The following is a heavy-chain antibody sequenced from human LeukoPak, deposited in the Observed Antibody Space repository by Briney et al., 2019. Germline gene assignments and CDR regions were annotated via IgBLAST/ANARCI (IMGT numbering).Heavy chain of an antibody. D-gene: IGHD3-3*01. Sequence: GASVKVSCKASGYTFTSYDINWVRQGTGQGLEWMGWMSTKSGNTGNAQKFQGRVTMTRDTSISTAYMELSSLRSDDTAVYYCARKDVLRFLEWSDAFDIWGQGTMVTVSS. CDR3: ARKDVLRFLEWSDAFDI. J-gene: IGHJ3*02. V-gene: IGHV1-8*01. CDR2: MSTKSGNT. CDR1: GYTFTSYD.